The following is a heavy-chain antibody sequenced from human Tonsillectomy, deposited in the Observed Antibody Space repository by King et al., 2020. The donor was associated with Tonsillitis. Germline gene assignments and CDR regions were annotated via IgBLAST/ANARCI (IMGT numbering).Heavy chain of an antibody. D-gene: IGHD4-17*01. V-gene: IGHV3-23*04. Sequence: VQLVESGGGLVQPGGSLRLSCAASGITFSNYAMTWVRQAPGKGLEWVSATSTSGATTYYADSVRGRFTISRDNSKNTLYLQMNSLRAEDTAVYYCAKHDHGDYYYYMDVWGKGTTVTVS. J-gene: IGHJ6*03. CDR1: GITFSNYA. CDR3: AKHDHGDYYYYMDV. CDR2: TSTSGATT.